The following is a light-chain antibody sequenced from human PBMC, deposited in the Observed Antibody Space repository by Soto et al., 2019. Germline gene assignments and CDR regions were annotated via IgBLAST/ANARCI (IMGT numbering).Light chain of an antibody. CDR1: SANVGAAYN. CDR3: QSYDSSLSGYV. Sequence: QSALTQPPSVSGAPGQRVTISCALISANVGAAYNVDWYQQLPGTAPKLLIYGNNNRPSGVPARFSGSKSGTSASLAIAGLQAEDEGDYYCQSYDSSLSGYVFGTGTKVTVL. CDR2: GNN. V-gene: IGLV1-40*01. J-gene: IGLJ1*01.